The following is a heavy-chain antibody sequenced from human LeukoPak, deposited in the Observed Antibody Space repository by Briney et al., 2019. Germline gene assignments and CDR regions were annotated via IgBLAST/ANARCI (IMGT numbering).Heavy chain of an antibody. D-gene: IGHD6-19*01. CDR3: AKDVEAVAGYFDY. CDR1: GFTFSDFY. CDR2: ISRSGINI. V-gene: IGHV3-11*04. J-gene: IGHJ4*02. Sequence: GGSLRLSCAASGFTFSDFYINWIRQAPGKGLEWVSYISRSGINISYADSVKGRFTISRDNAKSTLYLQMNSLRAEDTAVYYCAKDVEAVAGYFDYWGQGTLVTVSS.